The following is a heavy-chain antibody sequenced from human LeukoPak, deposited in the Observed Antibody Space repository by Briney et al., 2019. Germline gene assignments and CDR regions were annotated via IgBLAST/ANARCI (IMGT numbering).Heavy chain of an antibody. D-gene: IGHD2-8*01. CDR1: GFTFSSYW. CDR2: LRGDGTSA. J-gene: IGHJ4*02. CDR3: ARDFHAVHFDS. Sequence: GGSLRLSCAASGFTFSSYWMSWVRHVSGKGLVCVARLRGDGTSAMYADSVKGRFTISRDNAKNTLFLQMNSLRVEDTAVYYCARDFHAVHFDSWGQGTLVAVSS. V-gene: IGHV3-74*03.